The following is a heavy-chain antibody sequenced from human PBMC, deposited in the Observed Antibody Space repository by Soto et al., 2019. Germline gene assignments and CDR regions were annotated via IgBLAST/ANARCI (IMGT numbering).Heavy chain of an antibody. J-gene: IGHJ3*02. CDR2: ISWDGGST. CDR3: AKDGGRGSHDAFDI. Sequence: GESLKISCAASGFTFDDYAMHWVRQAPGKGLEWVSLISWDGGSTYYADSVKGRFTISRDNSKNSLYLQMNSLRAEDTALYYCAKDGGRGSHDAFDIWGQGTMVTVSS. CDR1: GFTFDDYA. D-gene: IGHD3-16*01. V-gene: IGHV3-43D*03.